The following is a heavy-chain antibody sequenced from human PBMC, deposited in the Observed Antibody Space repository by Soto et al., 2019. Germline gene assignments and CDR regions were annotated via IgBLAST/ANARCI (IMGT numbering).Heavy chain of an antibody. D-gene: IGHD3-10*01. Sequence: GGSLRLSCAGSGFTFRWFGMNWVRQAPGKGLEWVARISNDGSNEYYVDSVKGRFTISRDNSKNTLYLQMDSLRAEDTAVYHCAKGEVRGIIPSYFDYWGLGTLVTVSS. CDR2: ISNDGSNE. CDR1: GFTFRWFG. CDR3: AKGEVRGIIPSYFDY. J-gene: IGHJ4*02. V-gene: IGHV3-30*18.